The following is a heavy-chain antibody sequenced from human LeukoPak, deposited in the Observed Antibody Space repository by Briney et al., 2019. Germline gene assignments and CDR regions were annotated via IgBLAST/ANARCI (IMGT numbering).Heavy chain of an antibody. D-gene: IGHD3-22*01. V-gene: IGHV1-46*01. J-gene: IGHJ4*02. CDR1: GYTFTSYY. CDR2: INPSGGST. CDR3: ARANDYYDSSGLSDY. Sequence: ASVKVSCKASGYTFTSYYMHWVRQAPGQGLEWMGIINPSGGSTSYAQKFQGRVTMTRDTSTSTVYMDLSSLRSEDTAVYYCARANDYYDSSGLSDYWGQGTLVTVSS.